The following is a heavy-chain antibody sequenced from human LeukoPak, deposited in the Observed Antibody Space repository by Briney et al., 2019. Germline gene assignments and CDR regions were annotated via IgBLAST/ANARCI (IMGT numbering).Heavy chain of an antibody. CDR3: AREIYDSSGYTTFDY. Sequence: GASVKVSCKASGYTFTSYAMHWVRQAPGQGLEWMGWISAYNGNTNYAQKLQGRVTMTTDTSTSTAYMELRSLRSDDTAVYYCAREIYDSSGYTTFDYWGQGTLVTVSS. CDR1: GYTFTSYA. V-gene: IGHV1-18*01. CDR2: ISAYNGNT. D-gene: IGHD3-22*01. J-gene: IGHJ4*02.